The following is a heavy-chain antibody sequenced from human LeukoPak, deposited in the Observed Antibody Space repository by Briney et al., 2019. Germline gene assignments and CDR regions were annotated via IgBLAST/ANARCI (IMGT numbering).Heavy chain of an antibody. D-gene: IGHD3-3*01. CDR2: ISAYNYNT. Sequence: ASVKVSCKASGYMFTSYGISWVRQAPGQGLEGMGWISAYNYNTNYAQKVQGRVSMTTDTSTSTAYMELRSLTSDDTAVYYCARHPYDFWSGYLGAWFDAWGQGTLVTVS. V-gene: IGHV1-18*01. J-gene: IGHJ5*02. CDR3: ARHPYDFWSGYLGAWFDA. CDR1: GYMFTSYG.